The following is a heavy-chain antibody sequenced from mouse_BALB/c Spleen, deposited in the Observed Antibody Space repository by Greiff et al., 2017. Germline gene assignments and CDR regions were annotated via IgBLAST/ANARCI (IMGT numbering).Heavy chain of an antibody. CDR1: GFTFSSYG. CDR2: ISSGGSYT. D-gene: IGHD2-4*01. CDR3: ARQPMSTTGDFAD. J-gene: IGHJ3*01. Sequence: EVHLVESGGDLVKPGGSLKLSCAASGFTFSSYGMSWVRQTPDKRLEWVATISSGGSYTYYPDSVKGRFTISRDNARNTLYLQMSGLKSEDTAMYYCARQPMSTTGDFADWGRGSLVTVSA. V-gene: IGHV5-6*01.